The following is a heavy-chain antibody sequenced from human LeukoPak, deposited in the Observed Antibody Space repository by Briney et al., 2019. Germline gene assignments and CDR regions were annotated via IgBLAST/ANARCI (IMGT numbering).Heavy chain of an antibody. CDR1: GVSMSRYY. J-gene: IGHJ3*02. V-gene: IGHV4-59*01. CDR2: IYYSGST. Sequence: SETLSLTCKVSGVSMSRYYWSWIRQSPGRGLEWLGYIYYSGSTNYNPSLKSRVTISVDTSKNQFSLKLSSVTAADTAVYYCARAGILTGYPPSAFDIWGQRTMVTVSS. D-gene: IGHD3-9*01. CDR3: ARAGILTGYPPSAFDI.